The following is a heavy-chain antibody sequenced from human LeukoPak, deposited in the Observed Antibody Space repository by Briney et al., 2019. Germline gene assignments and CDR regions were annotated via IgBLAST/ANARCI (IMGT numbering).Heavy chain of an antibody. D-gene: IGHD2-8*01. CDR3: AGPVLSPPYYYYYYMDV. Sequence: GGSLRLSCAASGFSFSDYYMSWIRQPPGKGLEWVSYISISTKTIYYADSVKGRFTISRDNAKNSLYLQLNSLRAEDTAVYYCAGPVLSPPYYYYYYMDVWGKGTTVTVSS. CDR1: GFSFSDYY. J-gene: IGHJ6*03. CDR2: ISISTKTI. V-gene: IGHV3-11*04.